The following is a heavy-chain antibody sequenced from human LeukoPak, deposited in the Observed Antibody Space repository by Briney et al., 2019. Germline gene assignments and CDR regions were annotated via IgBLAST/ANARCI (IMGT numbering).Heavy chain of an antibody. CDR2: ISYDGSNK. Sequence: GRSLRLSCAASGFTFSSYAMHRVRQAPGKGLEWVAVISYDGSNKYYADSVKGRFTISRDNSKNTLYLQMNSLRAEDTAVYYCAREAPDRYYYYGMDVWGKGTTVTVSS. V-gene: IGHV3-30*04. J-gene: IGHJ6*04. CDR1: GFTFSSYA. D-gene: IGHD1-14*01. CDR3: AREAPDRYYYYGMDV.